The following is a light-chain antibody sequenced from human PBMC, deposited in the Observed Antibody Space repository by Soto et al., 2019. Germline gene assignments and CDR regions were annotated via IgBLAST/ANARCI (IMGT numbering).Light chain of an antibody. V-gene: IGLV2-8*01. CDR2: EVN. J-gene: IGLJ2*01. CDR1: SSDVGGYNY. Sequence: QSALTQPPSASGSPGQSVTIAFTGTSSDVGGYNYVSWYQHHPGKAPKLMSYEVNKRPSGVSDRCSGSKSGNTASLTVSGLQSEDEADYCCSSYAGSNRLGVFGGGTKLTV. CDR3: SSYAGSNRLGV.